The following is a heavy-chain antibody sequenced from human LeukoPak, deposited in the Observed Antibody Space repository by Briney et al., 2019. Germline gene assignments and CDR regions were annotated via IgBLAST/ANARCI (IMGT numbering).Heavy chain of an antibody. J-gene: IGHJ4*02. CDR3: AKRTSSSHKHFDY. CDR1: GFTFSSYA. CDR2: ISGSGGST. V-gene: IGHV3-23*01. Sequence: GGSLGLSCAASGFTFSSYAMSWVRQAPGKGLEWVSAISGSGGSTYYADSVKGRFTISRDKSKNTLYVQMNNRRADDSALYYCAKRTSSSHKHFDYWGQGTLVTVSS. D-gene: IGHD6-13*01.